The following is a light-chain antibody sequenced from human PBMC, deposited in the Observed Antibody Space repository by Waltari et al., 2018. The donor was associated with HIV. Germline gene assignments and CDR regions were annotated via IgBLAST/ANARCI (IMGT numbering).Light chain of an antibody. CDR2: DTT. V-gene: IGLV7-46*01. CDR3: LLSFNGVVV. J-gene: IGLJ2*01. CDR1: TGAATSGHC. Sequence: QAVVTQEPSLPVSPGGTVTLTCASSTGAATSGHCPYWFQRRPGQAPKTLIYDTTKRHAGTPARFSGGLLGGKAALTLSGAQFEDEADYFCLLSFNGVVVFGGGTTVTVL.